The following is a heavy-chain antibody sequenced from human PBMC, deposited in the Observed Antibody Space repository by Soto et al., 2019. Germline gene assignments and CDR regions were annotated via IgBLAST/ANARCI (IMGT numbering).Heavy chain of an antibody. V-gene: IGHV1-18*01. J-gene: IGHJ4*02. CDR3: ARASTTVTTLAY. Sequence: GASVKVSCKASGYTFTNYGISWVRQAPGQGLEWMGWINVYNGNTKYAQKVQGRVTMTTDTSTSTAYMELRSLRSDDTAVYYCARASTTVTTLAYWGQGTLVTVSS. D-gene: IGHD4-17*01. CDR1: GYTFTNYG. CDR2: INVYNGNT.